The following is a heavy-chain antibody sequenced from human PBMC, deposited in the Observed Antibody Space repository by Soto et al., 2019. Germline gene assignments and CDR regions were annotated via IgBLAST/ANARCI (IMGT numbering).Heavy chain of an antibody. CDR3: AKMEGMDPWAYSFDY. V-gene: IGHV3-23*01. CDR2: IYGGGNGP. D-gene: IGHD2-2*03. Sequence: EVQVLESGGGLVQPGGSLRLSCAATGFTFSDFAMSWARQAPGKGLEWVSRIYGGGNGPHYADSVKGRVTISRDNCKNTLYLQMNSLRAEDTAVYYCAKMEGMDPWAYSFDYWGQGTLVTVSS. CDR1: GFTFSDFA. J-gene: IGHJ4*02.